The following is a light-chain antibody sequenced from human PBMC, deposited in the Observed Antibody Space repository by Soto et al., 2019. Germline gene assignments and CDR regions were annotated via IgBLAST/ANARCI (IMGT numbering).Light chain of an antibody. CDR3: QQYNNRPPWT. CDR1: QSVSSN. CDR2: GAS. J-gene: IGKJ1*01. V-gene: IGKV3-15*01. Sequence: EIVMPQSPATLSVSPGARAALSCRASQSVSSNLAWYQQKPGQAPRLLIYGASNRATGFPARFSGSGSGTEFTLTISSLQSEDVAVYYCQQYNNRPPWTFGQGTKVDIK.